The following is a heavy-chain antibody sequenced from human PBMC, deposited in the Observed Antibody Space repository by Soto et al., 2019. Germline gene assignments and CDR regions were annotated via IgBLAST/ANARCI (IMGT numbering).Heavy chain of an antibody. J-gene: IGHJ4*02. V-gene: IGHV1-46*01. CDR3: AKAGYASGYS. D-gene: IGHD3-16*01. Sequence: GASVKVSCKASGYIFTSYYIHWVRQAPGQGLEWMGWINPFDGSRMFAQSFQGRVTMTRDTSTSTVYMEVNSLRAEDTAVYYCAKAGYASGYSWGQGTLVTVSS. CDR2: INPFDGSR. CDR1: GYIFTSYY.